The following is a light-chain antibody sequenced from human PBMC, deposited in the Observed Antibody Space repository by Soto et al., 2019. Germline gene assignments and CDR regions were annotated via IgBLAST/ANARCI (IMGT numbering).Light chain of an antibody. CDR1: QSISSW. CDR3: QQYNSYPWT. Sequence: DIQMTQSPSTLSASVGDRVTITCRASQSISSWLAWYQQKPGKAPKLLIYKASSLESGVPSRFXXXGSXXXXXXXXXXXXXXXFATYYCQQYNSYPWTFGQXTKVEIK. CDR2: KAS. V-gene: IGKV1-5*03. J-gene: IGKJ1*01.